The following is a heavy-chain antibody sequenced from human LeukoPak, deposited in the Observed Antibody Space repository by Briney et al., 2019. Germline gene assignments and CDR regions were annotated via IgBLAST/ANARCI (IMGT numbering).Heavy chain of an antibody. CDR2: IYYSGRT. D-gene: IGHD4-17*01. J-gene: IGHJ4*02. CDR1: GGSISSYY. CDR3: ARAVVGDYDAGYYFDY. Sequence: PSETLSLTCTVAGGSISSYYWSWIRQPPGKGLEWIGYIYYSGRTNYNPSLKCRVTISVDTSKNQFSLKLSSVTAADTAVYYCARAVVGDYDAGYYFDYWGQGTLVTVSS. V-gene: IGHV4-59*01.